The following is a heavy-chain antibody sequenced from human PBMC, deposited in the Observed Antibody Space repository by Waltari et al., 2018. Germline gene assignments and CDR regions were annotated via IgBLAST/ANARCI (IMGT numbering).Heavy chain of an antibody. D-gene: IGHD1-26*01. CDR2: IYQSGST. Sequence: QVQLQESGPGLVKPSETLSLTCAVSGYSISSGYYWGWIRQPPGEGLEWIGSIYQSGSTYYNPSLKSRVTISVDTSKNQFSLKLSSVTAADTAVYYCARVESTWGAKVGATDQYFDYWGQGTLVTVSS. J-gene: IGHJ4*02. CDR1: GYSISSGYY. CDR3: ARVESTWGAKVGATDQYFDY. V-gene: IGHV4-38-2*01.